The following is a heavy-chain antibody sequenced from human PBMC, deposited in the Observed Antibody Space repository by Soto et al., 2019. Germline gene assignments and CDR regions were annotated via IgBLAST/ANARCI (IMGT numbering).Heavy chain of an antibody. J-gene: IGHJ6*02. CDR2: IIPILGIA. Sequence: QVQLVQSGAEVKKPGSSVKVSCKASGGTFSSYTISWVRQAPGQGLEWMGRIIPILGIANYAQKFQGRVTITADKSTSTAYMELSSLRSEDTVVYYCASGGPADYYYGMDVWGQGTTVTVSS. CDR1: GGTFSSYT. CDR3: ASGGPADYYYGMDV. V-gene: IGHV1-69*02. D-gene: IGHD3-16*01.